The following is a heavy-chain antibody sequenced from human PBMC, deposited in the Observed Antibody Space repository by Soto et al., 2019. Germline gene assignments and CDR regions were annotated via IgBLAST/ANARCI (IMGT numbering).Heavy chain of an antibody. CDR2: INPSSGGT. CDR3: ARVGVHDYGDLYGMDV. V-gene: IGHV1-2*04. CDR1: GGTFSSYA. Sequence: GASVKVSCKASGGTFSSYAISWVRQAPGQGLEWMGWINPSSGGTNYAQKFQGWVTMTRDTSISTAYMELSRLRSDDTAVYYCARVGVHDYGDLYGMDVWGQGTTVTVSS. D-gene: IGHD4-17*01. J-gene: IGHJ6*02.